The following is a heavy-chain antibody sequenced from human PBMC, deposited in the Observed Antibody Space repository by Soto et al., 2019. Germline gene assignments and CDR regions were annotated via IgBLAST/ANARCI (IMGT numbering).Heavy chain of an antibody. CDR3: ARKTSDYDFWPFFDY. CDR2: IYYSGST. CDR1: GGSISSGDYY. V-gene: IGHV4-30-4*01. D-gene: IGHD3-3*01. J-gene: IGHJ4*02. Sequence: SETLSLTCTVSGGSISSGDYYWSWICQPPGKGLEWIGYIYYSGSTYYNPSLKSRVTISVDTSKNQFSLKLSSVTAADTAVYYCARKTSDYDFWPFFDYWGQGTLVTVSS.